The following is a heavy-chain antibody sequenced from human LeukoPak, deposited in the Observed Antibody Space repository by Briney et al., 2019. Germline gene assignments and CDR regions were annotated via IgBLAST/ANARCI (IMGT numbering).Heavy chain of an antibody. CDR2: IDPSGDTI. Sequence: KPGGSLRLSCVASGFTFSDYYMSWIRQSPEKGLERVSYIDPSGDTIYYADSVKGRFTISRDNAKNSLYLRMNALRAEDTAVYYCARYRGHSTTWPHFFDYWGQGTLVTVSS. CDR1: GFTFSDYY. V-gene: IGHV3-11*04. D-gene: IGHD6-13*01. J-gene: IGHJ4*02. CDR3: ARYRGHSTTWPHFFDY.